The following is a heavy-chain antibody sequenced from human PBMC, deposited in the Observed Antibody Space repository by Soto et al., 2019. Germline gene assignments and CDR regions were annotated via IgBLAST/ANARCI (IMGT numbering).Heavy chain of an antibody. V-gene: IGHV3-23*01. CDR3: AKGIIAAAEDYGMDV. D-gene: IGHD6-13*01. CDR2: ISGTGGSI. CDR1: GFMFSKFA. J-gene: IGHJ6*02. Sequence: EVKLLESGGGLEQRGGSLRLSCAASGFMFSKFAMNWVRQAPGKGLEWVSVISGTGGSIYYADTVKGRFTISRDNSKNTMYLQMNSRRAEDTAVYHCAKGIIAAAEDYGMDVWGQGTTVTVSS.